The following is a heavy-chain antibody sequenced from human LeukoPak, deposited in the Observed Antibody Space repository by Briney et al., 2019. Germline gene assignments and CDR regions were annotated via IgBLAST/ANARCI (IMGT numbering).Heavy chain of an antibody. CDR3: ARDLREVGDFWSGYHTWFDP. CDR1: GGTFSSYA. D-gene: IGHD3-3*01. Sequence: SVKVSCKASGGTFSSYAISWVRQAPGQGLEWMGGIIPIFGTANYAQKFQGRVTITADKSTSTAYMELSSLRSEDTAVYYCARDLREVGDFWSGYHTWFDPWGQGTLVTVSS. V-gene: IGHV1-69*06. CDR2: IIPIFGTA. J-gene: IGHJ5*02.